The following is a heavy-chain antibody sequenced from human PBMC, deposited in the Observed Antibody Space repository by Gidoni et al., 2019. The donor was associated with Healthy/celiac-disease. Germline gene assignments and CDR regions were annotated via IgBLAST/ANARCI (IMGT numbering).Heavy chain of an antibody. CDR3: AREARRLPSLPNAFDI. V-gene: IGHV1-69*01. CDR1: AGTFSSYA. Sequence: QVQLVQPGAEVKKPGSSVQVSCKASAGTFSSYAISWVRQAPGQGLEWMGGIIPIFGTANYAQKFQGRVTITADESTSTAYMELSSLRSEDTAVYYCAREARRLPSLPNAFDIWGQGTMVTVSS. CDR2: IIPIFGTA. D-gene: IGHD6-25*01. J-gene: IGHJ3*02.